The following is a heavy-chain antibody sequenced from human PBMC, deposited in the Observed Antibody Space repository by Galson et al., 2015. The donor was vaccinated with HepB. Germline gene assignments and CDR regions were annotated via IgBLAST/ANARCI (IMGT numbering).Heavy chain of an antibody. V-gene: IGHV3-23*01. D-gene: IGHD6-19*01. CDR2: ISGSGGST. CDR3: AKARRQWLAPYYFDY. Sequence: SLRLSCAASGFTFNSYATNWVRQAPGKGLQWVSAISGSGGSTYYADSVKGRFTISRDNSKNTLYLQMNSLRAEDTAVYYCAKARRQWLAPYYFDYWGQGTLVTVSS. CDR1: GFTFNSYA. J-gene: IGHJ4*02.